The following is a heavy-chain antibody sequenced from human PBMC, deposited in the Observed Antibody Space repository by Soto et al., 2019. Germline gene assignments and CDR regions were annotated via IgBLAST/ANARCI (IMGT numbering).Heavy chain of an antibody. CDR3: ARDFGYYDSSGYYRY. Sequence: QVQLVESGGGVVQPGRSLRLSCAASGFTFSSYAIHWVRQAPGKGLEWVAVISYDGSNKYYADSVKGRFTISRDNSKNTLYLQMNSLRAEDTAVYYCARDFGYYDSSGYYRYWGQGTLVTVSS. CDR1: GFTFSSYA. J-gene: IGHJ4*02. CDR2: ISYDGSNK. D-gene: IGHD3-22*01. V-gene: IGHV3-30-3*01.